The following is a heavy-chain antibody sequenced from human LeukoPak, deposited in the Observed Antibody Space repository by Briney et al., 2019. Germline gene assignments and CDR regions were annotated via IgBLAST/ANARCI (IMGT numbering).Heavy chain of an antibody. CDR3: ARPKGDGYNPGSFDI. CDR1: GYSFATYY. V-gene: IGHV5-51*01. Sequence: GESLKISCKGSGYSFATYYIGWVRQMPGKGLEFMGLIYPGGSDTTYSPAFQGQVTISADKSISTAYLQWSSLKASDTAMYYCARPKGDGYNPGSFDIWGQGTMVTVSS. D-gene: IGHD5-24*01. J-gene: IGHJ3*02. CDR2: IYPGGSDT.